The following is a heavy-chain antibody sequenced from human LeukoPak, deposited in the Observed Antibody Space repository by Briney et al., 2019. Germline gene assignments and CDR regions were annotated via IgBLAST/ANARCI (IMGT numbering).Heavy chain of an antibody. CDR2: ISSSSSYI. Sequence: GGSLRLSCAASGFTFSSYSMNWVRQAPGKGLEWVSSISSSSSYIYYADSVKGRFTISRDNAKNSLYLQMNSLRAEDTAVYYCARVGYSGYDRGGFVDYWGQGTRVTVSS. V-gene: IGHV3-21*01. D-gene: IGHD5-12*01. CDR1: GFTFSSYS. J-gene: IGHJ4*02. CDR3: ARVGYSGYDRGGFVDY.